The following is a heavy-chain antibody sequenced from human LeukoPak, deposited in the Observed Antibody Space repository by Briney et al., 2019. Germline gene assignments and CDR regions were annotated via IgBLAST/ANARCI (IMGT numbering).Heavy chain of an antibody. CDR1: GGSLSHYY. V-gene: IGHV4-34*01. CDR2: INDSGTI. D-gene: IGHD1-7*01. Sequence: PSETLSLTCAVYGGSLSHYYWSWIRQSPGMGLEWIGEINDSGTINYNPSLMSRVTISVDKSKNQFSLKLSSATAADTAVYYCARRWNYGRNYYIDVWGKGATVSVSS. J-gene: IGHJ6*03. CDR3: ARRWNYGRNYYIDV.